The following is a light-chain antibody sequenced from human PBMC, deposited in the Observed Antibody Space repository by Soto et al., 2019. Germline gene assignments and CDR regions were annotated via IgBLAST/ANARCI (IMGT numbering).Light chain of an antibody. J-gene: IGKJ1*01. CDR2: DAS. V-gene: IGKV1D-13*01. CDR1: QGIRND. CDR3: QQYNNWPRT. Sequence: AIQLTQSPSSLSASVGDRVTITCRASQGIRNDLGWYQQKPGKAPNPLIYDASSLKSGVPARFSGSGSGTEFTLTISSLQSEDFAVYYCQQYNNWPRTFGQGTKVDI.